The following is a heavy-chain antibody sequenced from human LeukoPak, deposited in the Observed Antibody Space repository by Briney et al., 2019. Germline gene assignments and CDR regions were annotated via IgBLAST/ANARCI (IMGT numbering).Heavy chain of an antibody. CDR3: ARGINSSSWYYYYYYMDV. D-gene: IGHD6-13*01. V-gene: IGHV3-48*01. J-gene: IGHJ6*03. CDR1: GFTFSSYS. Sequence: GGSLRLSCAASGFTFSSYSMNWVRQAPGKGLEWVSYISSSSSTIYYADSVKGRFTISRDNAKNSLYLQMNSLRAEDTAVYYCARGINSSSWYYYYYYMDVWGKGTTVTVSS. CDR2: ISSSSSTI.